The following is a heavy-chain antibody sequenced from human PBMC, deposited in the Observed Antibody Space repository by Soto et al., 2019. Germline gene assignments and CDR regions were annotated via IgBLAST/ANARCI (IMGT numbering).Heavy chain of an antibody. CDR1: GGSNTSANW. Sequence: KSXXTLSLPCAVSGGSNTSANWWTWVLQPPGGGLEWIGEISHSGITNYKASLKSRVTMSVDNTKNDFSVQLTSLTAADTAVYYCARVLRGWFDPWGQGTPLTVSS. CDR3: ARVLRGWFDP. V-gene: IGHV4-4*02. J-gene: IGHJ5*02. CDR2: ISHSGIT.